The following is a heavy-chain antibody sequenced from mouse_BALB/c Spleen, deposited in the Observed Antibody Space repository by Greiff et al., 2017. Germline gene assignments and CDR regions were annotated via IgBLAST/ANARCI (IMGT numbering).Heavy chain of an antibody. CDR3: ASNWAFAY. CDR1: GFTFSSYT. V-gene: IGHV5-12-2*01. J-gene: IGHJ3*01. Sequence: EVKVEESGGGLVQPGGSLKLSCAASGFTFSSYTMSWVRQTPEKRLEWVAYISNGGGSTYYPDTVKGRFTISRDNAKNTLYLQMSSLKSEDTAMYYCASNWAFAYWGQGTLVTVSA. D-gene: IGHD4-1*01. CDR2: ISNGGGST.